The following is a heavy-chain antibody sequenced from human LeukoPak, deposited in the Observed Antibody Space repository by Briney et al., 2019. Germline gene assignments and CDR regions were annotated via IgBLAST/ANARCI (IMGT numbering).Heavy chain of an antibody. D-gene: IGHD5-18*01. J-gene: IGHJ6*03. CDR3: ARRFRRPGGYSYGYPNYYYYMDV. CDR1: GFTFSSYA. Sequence: PGGSLRLSCVVSGFTFSSYAMSWVRQAPGKGLEWIGEINHSGSTNYNPSLKSRVTISVDTSKNQFSLKLSPVTAADTAVYYCARRFRRPGGYSYGYPNYYYYMDVWGKGTTVTISS. V-gene: IGHV4-34*01. CDR2: INHSGST.